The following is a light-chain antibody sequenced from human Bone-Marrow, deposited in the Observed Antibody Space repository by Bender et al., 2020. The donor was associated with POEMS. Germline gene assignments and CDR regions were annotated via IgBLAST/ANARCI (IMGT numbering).Light chain of an antibody. Sequence: QSALTQPRSVSGSPGQSVTISCTGTSSDVGAYNYVSWYQQHPGKAPELLIYDVTNRPSGVSHRFSGSKSGTSASLAISDIQSEDEGDYYCSSWDDSLSGWVFGGGTKLTVL. CDR2: DVT. V-gene: IGLV2-11*01. CDR1: SSDVGAYNY. CDR3: SSWDDSLSGWV. J-gene: IGLJ3*02.